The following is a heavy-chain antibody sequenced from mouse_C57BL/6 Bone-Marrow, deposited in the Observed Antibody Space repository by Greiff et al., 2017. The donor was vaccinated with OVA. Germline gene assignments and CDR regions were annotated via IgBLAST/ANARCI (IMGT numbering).Heavy chain of an antibody. Sequence: EVQLQESGPGLVKPSQTVFLTCTVTGISITTGNYRWSWIRQFPGNKLEWIGYIYYSGTITYHPSLTSRTTITRDTPKNQFFLEMNSLTAEDTATYYCARDYDKSYWYFDVWGTGTTVTVSS. CDR1: GISITTGNYR. CDR2: IYYSGTI. D-gene: IGHD2-12*01. J-gene: IGHJ1*03. V-gene: IGHV3-5*01. CDR3: ARDYDKSYWYFDV.